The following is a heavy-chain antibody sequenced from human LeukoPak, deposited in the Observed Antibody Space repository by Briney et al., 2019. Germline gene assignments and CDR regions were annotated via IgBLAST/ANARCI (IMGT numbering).Heavy chain of an antibody. CDR3: ARSYDSSGYYYYGMDV. J-gene: IGHJ6*02. V-gene: IGHV4-59*01. CDR2: IYYSGST. D-gene: IGHD3-22*01. CDR1: GGSINSYY. Sequence: SETLSPTCTVSGGSINSYYWSWIRQPPGKGLEWIGYIYYSGSTNYNPSLKSRVTISVDTSKNQISLRLSSVTAADTAVYYCARSYDSSGYYYYGMDVWGQGTTVTVSS.